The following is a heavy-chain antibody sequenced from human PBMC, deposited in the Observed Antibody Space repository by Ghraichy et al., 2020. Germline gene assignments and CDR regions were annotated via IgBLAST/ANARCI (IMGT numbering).Heavy chain of an antibody. CDR2: IYYSGST. D-gene: IGHD6-19*01. Sequence: SETLSLTCTVSGGSISSYYWSLIRQPPGKGLEWIGYIYYSGSTNYNPSFKSRVTISVDTSKNQFSLKLSSVTAADTVVYYCARGSYSSGWYSPYYYYYYMDVWGKGTTVTVSS. V-gene: IGHV4-59*01. CDR1: GGSISSYY. CDR3: ARGSYSSGWYSPYYYYYYMDV. J-gene: IGHJ6*03.